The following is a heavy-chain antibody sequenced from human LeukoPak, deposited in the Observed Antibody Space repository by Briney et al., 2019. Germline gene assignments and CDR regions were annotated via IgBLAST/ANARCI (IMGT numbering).Heavy chain of an antibody. J-gene: IGHJ4*02. V-gene: IGHV3-30*02. CDR1: GYTFSDHG. CDR2: IWSTGTTG. D-gene: IGHD2-2*01. Sequence: GGSLRLSCVVSGYTFSDHGMHWVRQAPGKGLEWVTMIWSTGTTGFYADSVKGRFTISRDNSKNTLYLQMNGLRAEDTAVYYCAKSNDGIVVVPAAAYRHWGQGTLVTVSS. CDR3: AKSNDGIVVVPAAAYRH.